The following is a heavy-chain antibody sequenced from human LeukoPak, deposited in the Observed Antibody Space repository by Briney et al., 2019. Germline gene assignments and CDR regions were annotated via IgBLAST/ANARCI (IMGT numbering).Heavy chain of an antibody. V-gene: IGHV3-48*03. CDR1: GFTFSSYE. D-gene: IGHD3-10*02. Sequence: GGSLRLSCAASGFTFSSYEMNWVRQAPGKGLEWVSYISSSGSTIYYADSVNGRFTISRDNAKNSLYLQMNSLRAEDTAVYYCAELGITMIGGVWGKGTTVTISS. CDR3: AELGITMIGGV. J-gene: IGHJ6*04. CDR2: ISSSGSTI.